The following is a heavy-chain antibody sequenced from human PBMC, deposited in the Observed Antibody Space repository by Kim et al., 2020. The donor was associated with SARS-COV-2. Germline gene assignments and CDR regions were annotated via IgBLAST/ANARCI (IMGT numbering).Heavy chain of an antibody. CDR3: AKSGRVYGPYPIDY. V-gene: IGHV3-23*01. J-gene: IGHJ4*02. Sequence: ADSVKGLCTISRDNPKTTLYLKMNSLRAEDTAVYYCAKSGRVYGPYPIDYWGQGTLVTVSS. D-gene: IGHD5-12*01.